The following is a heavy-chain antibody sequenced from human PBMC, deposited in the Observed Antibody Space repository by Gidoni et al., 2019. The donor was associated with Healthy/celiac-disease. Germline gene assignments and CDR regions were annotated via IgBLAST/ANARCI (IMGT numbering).Heavy chain of an antibody. V-gene: IGHV3-23*01. Sequence: EVQLLESGGGLVQPGGSLRLSCAASGFTFSSYAMSWVRQAPGKGLEWVSAISGSGGSTYYADSVKGRFTISRDNSKNTLYLQMNSLRAEDTAVYYCAKEAYITISPHDAFDIWGQGTMVTVSS. J-gene: IGHJ3*02. CDR2: ISGSGGST. CDR1: GFTFSSYA. D-gene: IGHD3-9*01. CDR3: AKEAYITISPHDAFDI.